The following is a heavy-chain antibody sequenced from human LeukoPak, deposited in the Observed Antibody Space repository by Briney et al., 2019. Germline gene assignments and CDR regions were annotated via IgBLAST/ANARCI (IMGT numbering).Heavy chain of an antibody. Sequence: GGSLRLSCAASGFTFSSYSMNWVRQAPGMGLEWVSSISSSSSYIFYADSVKGRFTISRDNAKNSLYLQMSSLRVEDTAIYSCARANNFDYWGPGTLVTVSS. CDR2: ISSSSSYI. CDR1: GFTFSSYS. J-gene: IGHJ4*02. CDR3: ARANNFDY. D-gene: IGHD4/OR15-4a*01. V-gene: IGHV3-21*01.